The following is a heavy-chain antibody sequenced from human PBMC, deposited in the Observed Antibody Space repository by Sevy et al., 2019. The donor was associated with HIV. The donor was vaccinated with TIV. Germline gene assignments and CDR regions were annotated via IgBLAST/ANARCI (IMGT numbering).Heavy chain of an antibody. CDR2: ISWNSGSI. J-gene: IGHJ6*02. Sequence: GGSLRLSCAASGFTFDDYAMHWVRQAPGKGLEWVSGISWNSGSIGYADSVKGRFTISRDNAKNSLYLQVNSLRAEDTALYYCAKDKGYCTISVCYTSYYYYGMDVWGQGTTVTVSS. CDR1: GFTFDDYA. CDR3: AKDKGYCTISVCYTSYYYYGMDV. V-gene: IGHV3-9*01. D-gene: IGHD2-8*01.